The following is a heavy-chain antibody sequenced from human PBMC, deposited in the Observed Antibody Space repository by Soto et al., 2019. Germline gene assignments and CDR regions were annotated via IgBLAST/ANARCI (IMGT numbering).Heavy chain of an antibody. CDR3: ASGHAAAPYYYGMDV. V-gene: IGHV1-69*01. Sequence: QVQLVQSGAEVKKPGSSVKVSCKSSGGTFSSYAISWVRQAPGQGLEWMVGSIPIFGTANYAQKFQGRVTITADESTSPAYMELSSLRSEDTAVYYCASGHAAAPYYYGMDVWGQGTTVTVSS. D-gene: IGHD6-13*01. J-gene: IGHJ6*02. CDR1: GGTFSSYA. CDR2: SIPIFGTA.